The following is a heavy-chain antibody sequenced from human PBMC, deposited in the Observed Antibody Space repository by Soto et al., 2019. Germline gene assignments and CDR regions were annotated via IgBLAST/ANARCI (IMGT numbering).Heavy chain of an antibody. Sequence: GGSLRLSCAASGFTFDDYAMHWVRQAPGKGLEWVSGISWNSGSIGYADSVKGRFAISRDNAKNSLYLQMNSLRPEDTALYYCARGNEPIVPTTFDYWGQGTLVTVSS. J-gene: IGHJ4*02. CDR3: ARGNEPIVPTTFDY. CDR1: GFTFDDYA. D-gene: IGHD5-12*01. V-gene: IGHV3-9*01. CDR2: ISWNSGSI.